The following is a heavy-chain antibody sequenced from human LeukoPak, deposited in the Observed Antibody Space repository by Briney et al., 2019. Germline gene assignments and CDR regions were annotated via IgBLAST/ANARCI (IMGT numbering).Heavy chain of an antibody. D-gene: IGHD5-18*01. CDR1: GYIFISYA. J-gene: IGHJ4*02. CDR3: ARHRPGHGDTADY. Sequence: ASVKVSCKAYGYIFISYAMHRVRQAPGQRLEWMGWINAGNGNTKYSQKFQGRVTITRDTSASTVYMELSSLRSEDTAVYYCARHRPGHGDTADYWGQGTQVTVSS. CDR2: INAGNGNT. V-gene: IGHV1-3*01.